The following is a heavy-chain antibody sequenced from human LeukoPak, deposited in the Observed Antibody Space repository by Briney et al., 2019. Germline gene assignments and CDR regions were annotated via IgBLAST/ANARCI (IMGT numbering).Heavy chain of an antibody. Sequence: GGSLRLSCTASEFTVSRNYMLWVRQAPGKGLEWVSLIFSNGDTHYADSVKGRFTISRDTSKNTVSLQMNSLRVGDTAMYYCTRDQMNYWGQGTLVTVSS. CDR3: TRDQMNY. CDR2: IFSNGDT. CDR1: EFTVSRNY. V-gene: IGHV3-53*01. J-gene: IGHJ4*02. D-gene: IGHD5-24*01.